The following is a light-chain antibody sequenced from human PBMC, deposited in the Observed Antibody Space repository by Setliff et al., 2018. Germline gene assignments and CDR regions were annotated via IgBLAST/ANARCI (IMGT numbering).Light chain of an antibody. CDR3: NSYTSSRTYV. CDR2: DVS. V-gene: IGLV2-14*03. Sequence: QSVLTQPASMSGSPGQSITISCTGTSSDIGAYTYVSWYQQHPGKAPKLLISDVSYRPSGVSHRFSGSKSGNTASLTISWLQAEDEADYYCNSYTSSRTYVFGTGTKVTVL. J-gene: IGLJ1*01. CDR1: SSDIGAYTY.